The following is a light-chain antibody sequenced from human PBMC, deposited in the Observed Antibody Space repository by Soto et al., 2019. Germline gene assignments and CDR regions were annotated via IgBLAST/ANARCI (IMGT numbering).Light chain of an antibody. CDR1: SSDVGSYSL. CDR2: EDI. CDR3: YTYAGGSTYL. J-gene: IGLJ1*01. Sequence: QSVLTQPSSVSVSPGQSITISCSGTSSDVGSYSLLSWYQHHTGKAPKLIIYEDIKGPSGVSNRFSGSKSGNTASLRISGLQAEDEADYYCYTYAGGSTYLFGTGTKVTVL. V-gene: IGLV2-23*01.